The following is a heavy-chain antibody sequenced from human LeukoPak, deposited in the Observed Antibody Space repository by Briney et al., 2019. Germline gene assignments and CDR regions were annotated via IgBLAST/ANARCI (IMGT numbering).Heavy chain of an antibody. CDR1: GFTFDDYA. D-gene: IGHD3-10*01. CDR3: AKDVTMVRGVISD. CDR2: ISWNSGSI. Sequence: PGRFLRLSCAASGFTFDDYAMHWVRQAPGKGLEWVSGISWNSGSIAYADSVKGRFTISRDNAKNSLYPQMNSLRAEDTALYYCAKDVTMVRGVISDWGQGTLVTVSS. J-gene: IGHJ4*02. V-gene: IGHV3-9*01.